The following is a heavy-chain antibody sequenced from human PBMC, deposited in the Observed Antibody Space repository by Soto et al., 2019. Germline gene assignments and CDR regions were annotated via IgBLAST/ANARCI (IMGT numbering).Heavy chain of an antibody. Sequence: ASVTVSCKASGYTFTSYYRHWVRQAPGQGLEWMGIINPSGGSTSYAQKFQGRVTMTRDTSTSTVYMELSSLRSEDTAVYYCARAGVAAAPKYYYGMDVWGQGTTVTSP. D-gene: IGHD6-13*01. V-gene: IGHV1-46*03. CDR3: ARAGVAAAPKYYYGMDV. CDR2: INPSGGST. J-gene: IGHJ6*02. CDR1: GYTFTSYY.